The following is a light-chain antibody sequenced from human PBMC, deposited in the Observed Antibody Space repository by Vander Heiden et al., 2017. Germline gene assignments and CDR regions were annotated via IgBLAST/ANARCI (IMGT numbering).Light chain of an antibody. CDR2: WGS. J-gene: IGKJ4*01. V-gene: IGKV2-28*01. Sequence: DIGMPKSPLSLPVTPGEPPSISCRSSYSPLHSNRYNYLDWYLQKPGQAPQLLIYWGSNRATGVPDRFSGSGSGTDFTLKISRVEAEDVGVYYCMQARQTPLTFGGGTKVEIK. CDR3: MQARQTPLT. CDR1: YSPLHSNRYNY.